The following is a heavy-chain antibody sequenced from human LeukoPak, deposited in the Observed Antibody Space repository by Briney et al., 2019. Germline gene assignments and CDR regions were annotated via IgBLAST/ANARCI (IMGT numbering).Heavy chain of an antibody. D-gene: IGHD3-10*01. CDR2: IKQDGSEK. Sequence: GGSLRLSCAASGFTFSSFWMSWVRQAPGKGLEWVANIKQDGSEKYYVDSLKGRFRFTISRDNAKNSLYLQMNSLRAEDTAVYYCAALAYYYGSGASGPNIDYWGQGTPVTVSS. V-gene: IGHV3-7*01. CDR1: GFTFSSFW. J-gene: IGHJ4*02. CDR3: AALAYYYGSGASGPNIDY.